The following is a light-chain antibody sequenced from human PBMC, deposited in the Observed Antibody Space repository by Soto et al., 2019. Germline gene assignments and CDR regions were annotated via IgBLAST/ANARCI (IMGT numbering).Light chain of an antibody. V-gene: IGKV3-20*01. J-gene: IGKJ1*01. CDR1: QSINNKY. CDR2: GVS. CDR3: HVYSGSPWT. Sequence: EIVLTQSPGTLSLSPGERATLSCRASQSINNKYLAWYQQEPGQTPRLLIHGVSIRATGIPDRFSGSGSWTDFTLTISRLEPDDLAVHYWHVYSGSPWTFGQGAKVEIK.